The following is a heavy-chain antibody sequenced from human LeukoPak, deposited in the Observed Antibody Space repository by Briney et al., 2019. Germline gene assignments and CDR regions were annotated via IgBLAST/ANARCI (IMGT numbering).Heavy chain of an antibody. Sequence: GASPQISRKGSGYIFATYWIGWVRPVPGKGLALMGIIYPGDSDTRYSPSFQGQITISADKSTSTAYLQWSSLKVSDTATYYCARSLPGTMLRGYGMDVWGQGTTVTVSS. CDR3: ARSLPGTMLRGYGMDV. D-gene: IGHD3-10*01. CDR2: IYPGDSDT. V-gene: IGHV5-51*01. J-gene: IGHJ6*02. CDR1: GYIFATYW.